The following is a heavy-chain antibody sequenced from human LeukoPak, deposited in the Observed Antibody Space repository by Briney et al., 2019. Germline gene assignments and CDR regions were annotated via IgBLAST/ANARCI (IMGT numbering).Heavy chain of an antibody. CDR1: GYTFTGYY. J-gene: IGHJ6*03. Sequence: ASVKVSCKASGYTFTGYYMHWVRQAPGQGLEWMGWINPNSGGTNYAQKFQGRVTMTRDTSISTAYMELSRLRSDDTAVYYCARAGRASGAMVTIYYYYYYMDVWGKGTTVTVSS. CDR2: INPNSGGT. CDR3: ARAGRASGAMVTIYYYYYYMDV. D-gene: IGHD5-18*01. V-gene: IGHV1-2*02.